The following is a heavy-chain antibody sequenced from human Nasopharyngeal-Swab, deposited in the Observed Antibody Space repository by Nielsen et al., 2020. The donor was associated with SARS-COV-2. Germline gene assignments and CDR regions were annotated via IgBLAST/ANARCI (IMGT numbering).Heavy chain of an antibody. V-gene: IGHV5-10-1*01. J-gene: IGHJ4*02. CDR2: IDPSDSYT. D-gene: IGHD5-18*01. CDR1: GYSFTSYW. CDR3: ARVKDTAMVKFLDY. Sequence: GASLKISCKGSGYSFTSYWISWVRQMPGKGLEWMGRIDPSDSYTNCSPSFQGHVTISADKSISTAYLQWSSLKASDTAMYYCARVKDTAMVKFLDYWGQGTLVTVSS.